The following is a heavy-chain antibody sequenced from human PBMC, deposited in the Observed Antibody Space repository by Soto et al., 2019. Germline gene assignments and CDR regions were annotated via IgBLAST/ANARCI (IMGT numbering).Heavy chain of an antibody. J-gene: IGHJ4*02. CDR2: VYYTGST. D-gene: IGHD3-22*01. V-gene: IGHV4-59*01. CDR3: ARGRTVRNYADDSSDYFYFFDY. Sequence: SETLSLTCTVCGDSISTFYWGWMRQSPGKELEWIGYVYYTGSTNYNPSRKSRVTISVDRSKNQFSLKLTSANAADTAVYYCARGRTVRNYADDSSDYFYFFDYWGQGTQVTVSS. CDR1: GDSISTFY.